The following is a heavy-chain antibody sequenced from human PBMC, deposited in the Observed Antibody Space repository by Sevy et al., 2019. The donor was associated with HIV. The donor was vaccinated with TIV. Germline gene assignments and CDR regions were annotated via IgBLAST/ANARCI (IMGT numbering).Heavy chain of an antibody. CDR1: GFTFSDHY. J-gene: IGHJ6*03. CDR2: SRDKANSHTT. V-gene: IGHV3-72*01. CDR3: ARAKDSGRAGYYYYYMDF. Sequence: GGSLRLSCAASGFTFSDHYMEWVRQAPGKGLEWVGRSRDKANSHTTEYVASVKGRFTISRDDSKYSLYLQMDSLKTEAAAVYYCARAKDSGRAGYYYYYMDFWGKGTTVTVSS. D-gene: IGHD2-15*01.